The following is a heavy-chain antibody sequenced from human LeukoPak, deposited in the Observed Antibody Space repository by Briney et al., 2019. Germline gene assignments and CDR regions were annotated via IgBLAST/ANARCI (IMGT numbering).Heavy chain of an antibody. Sequence: SETLSLTCAVYGGSFSGYYWSWIRQPPGKGLEWIGEINHSGSTNYNPSLKSRVTISVDTSKNQFSLKLSSVTAADTAVYYCARLLYGPGYDAFDIWGQGTMVTVSS. CDR1: GGSFSGYY. CDR3: ARLLYGPGYDAFDI. V-gene: IGHV4-34*01. J-gene: IGHJ3*02. D-gene: IGHD3-10*01. CDR2: INHSGST.